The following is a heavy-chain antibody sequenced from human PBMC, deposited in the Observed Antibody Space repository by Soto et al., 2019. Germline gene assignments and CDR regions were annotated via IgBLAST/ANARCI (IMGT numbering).Heavy chain of an antibody. CDR3: ARHPERIAEIGWFDP. D-gene: IGHD6-13*01. J-gene: IGHJ5*02. Sequence: GGSLRLSCAASGFTFRDSPMTWVRQAPGQGLEYVASITSNGDNKFYADSVKGRFTISRDNSKNTLYLQMNSLRAEDTAVYYCARHPERIAEIGWFDPWGQGTLVTVSS. CDR2: ITSNGDNK. V-gene: IGHV3-23*01. CDR1: GFTFRDSP.